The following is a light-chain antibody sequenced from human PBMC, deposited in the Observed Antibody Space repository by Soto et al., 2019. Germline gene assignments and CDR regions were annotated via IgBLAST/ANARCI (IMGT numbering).Light chain of an antibody. CDR3: QSYDSSLSGYVV. V-gene: IGLV1-40*01. Sequence: QSVLTQSPSVSGAPGQRVPLSCTGSSSNIGAGFDVHWYQQFPGTAPKLLIYSNNIRPSGVPDRFSGSKSGTSASLAITGLQAEDEVDYYCQSYDSSLSGYVVFGGGTQLTGL. CDR2: SNN. CDR1: SSNIGAGFD. J-gene: IGLJ2*01.